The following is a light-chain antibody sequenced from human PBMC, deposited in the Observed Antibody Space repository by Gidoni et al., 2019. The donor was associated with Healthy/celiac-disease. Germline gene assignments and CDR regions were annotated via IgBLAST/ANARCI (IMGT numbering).Light chain of an antibody. CDR3: QQSYSTPWT. CDR2: SAS. V-gene: IGKV1-39*01. Sequence: DIQMTQSPSSLSASVGDRVTITCRASQSISSYLNWYQQKPGKGPKILIYSASSLQSGVPSRFSGSGSGTDFTLTISSLQPEDFATYYCQQSYSTPWTFGQGTKVEIK. CDR1: QSISSY. J-gene: IGKJ1*01.